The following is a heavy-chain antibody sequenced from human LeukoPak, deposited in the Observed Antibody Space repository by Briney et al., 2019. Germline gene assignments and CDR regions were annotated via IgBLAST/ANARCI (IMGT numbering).Heavy chain of an antibody. D-gene: IGHD6-6*01. CDR3: AKQYSSSRYYFDY. CDR2: ISGSGGST. V-gene: IGHV3-23*01. J-gene: IGHJ4*02. CDR1: GFTFSSYW. Sequence: PGGSLRLSCAASGFTFSSYWMSWVRQAPGKGLEWVSAISGSGGSTYYADSVKGRFTISRDNSKNTLYLQMNSLRAEDTAVYYCAKQYSSSRYYFDYWGQGTLVTVSS.